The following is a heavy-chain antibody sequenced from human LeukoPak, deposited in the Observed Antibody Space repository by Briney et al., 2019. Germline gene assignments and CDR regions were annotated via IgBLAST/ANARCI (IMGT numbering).Heavy chain of an antibody. D-gene: IGHD1-14*01. Sequence: GGSLRLSCAASGFTVMTNDMTWVPQAPGKGLEWVSVLYSDGNTKYADSVQGRFTISRDNSKNTLYLEMNSLSPDDTAVYYCARGVEPLAANTLAYWGQGTLVTVSS. CDR3: ARGVEPLAANTLAY. CDR2: LYSDGNT. CDR1: GFTVMTND. J-gene: IGHJ4*02. V-gene: IGHV3-53*01.